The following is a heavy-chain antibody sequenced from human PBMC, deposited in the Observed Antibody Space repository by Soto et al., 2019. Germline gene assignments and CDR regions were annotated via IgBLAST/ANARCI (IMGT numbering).Heavy chain of an antibody. CDR1: GGSISSCY. Sequence: SETLSLTCTVSGGSISSCYWSWSRQPPGKGLEWIGYIYYSGSTNYNPSLKSRVTISVDTSKNQFSLKLSSVTAADTAVYDCERRGIHVNIWFDPWGQGTLVTVS. V-gene: IGHV4-59*01. CDR3: ERRGIHVNIWFDP. CDR2: IYYSGST. D-gene: IGHD6-13*01. J-gene: IGHJ5*02.